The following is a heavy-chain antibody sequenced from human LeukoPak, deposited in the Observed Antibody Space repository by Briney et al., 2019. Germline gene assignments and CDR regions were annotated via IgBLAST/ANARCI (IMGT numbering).Heavy chain of an antibody. CDR1: GGSFSGYY. J-gene: IGHJ3*02. CDR2: INHSGST. Sequence: SETLSLTCAVYGGSFSGYYWSWIRQPPGKGLEWIGEINHSGSTNYNPSLKSRVTISVDTSKNQFSLKLSSVTAADTAEYYCSRGSYDSSGYLEAFDIWGQGTMVTVSS. V-gene: IGHV4-34*01. CDR3: SRGSYDSSGYLEAFDI. D-gene: IGHD3-22*01.